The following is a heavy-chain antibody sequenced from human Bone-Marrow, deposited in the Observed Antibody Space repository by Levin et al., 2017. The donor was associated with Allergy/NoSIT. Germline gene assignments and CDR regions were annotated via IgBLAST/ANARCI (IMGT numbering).Heavy chain of an antibody. Sequence: MAGGSLRLSCTVSGGSVSSGSYYWSWIRQPPGKGLEWIGYIYYSGSTNYNPSLKSRVTISVDTSKNQFSLKLSSVTAADTAVYYCAREVVAAIIDAFDIWGQGTMVTVSS. CDR1: GGSVSSGSYY. CDR3: AREVVAAIIDAFDI. D-gene: IGHD2-15*01. CDR2: IYYSGST. J-gene: IGHJ3*02. V-gene: IGHV4-61*01.